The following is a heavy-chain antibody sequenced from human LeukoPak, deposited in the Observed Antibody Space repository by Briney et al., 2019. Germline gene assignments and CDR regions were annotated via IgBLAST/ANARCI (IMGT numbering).Heavy chain of an antibody. Sequence: ASVKVSRKASGYTFTTYYMHWVRQAPGQGLEWMGWINPNSGYTKYTQQFQGRVSMSRDTSISTAYMELSSLRSDDTAVYYCARSPDTSGYYPFDYWGQGTLVTVSS. CDR2: INPNSGYT. V-gene: IGHV1-2*02. CDR3: ARSPDTSGYYPFDY. D-gene: IGHD3-22*01. CDR1: GYTFTTYY. J-gene: IGHJ4*02.